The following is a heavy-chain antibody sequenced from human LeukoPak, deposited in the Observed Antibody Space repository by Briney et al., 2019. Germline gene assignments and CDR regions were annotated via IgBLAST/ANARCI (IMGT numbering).Heavy chain of an antibody. CDR1: GGSISSYY. Sequence: SETLSLTCTVSGGSISSYYWSWIRQPPGKGLEWIGYIHSSGNTNYNPSLKSRVTISVDTSKNQFSLKLSSVTAADTAVYHCARMGGYSGYATHWGQGTLVTVSS. CDR3: ARMGGYSGYATH. V-gene: IGHV4-59*08. D-gene: IGHD5-12*01. CDR2: IHSSGNT. J-gene: IGHJ4*02.